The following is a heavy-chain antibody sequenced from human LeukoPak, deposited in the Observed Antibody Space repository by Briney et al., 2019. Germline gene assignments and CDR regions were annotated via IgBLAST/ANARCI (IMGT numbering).Heavy chain of an antibody. J-gene: IGHJ4*02. CDR2: ISWNSGSI. D-gene: IGHD4-17*01. V-gene: IGHV3-9*01. Sequence: GISWNSGSIGYADSVKGRFTISRDNAKNSLYLQMNSLRAEDTALYYCAKTLWVTTGYYFDYWGQGTLVTVSS. CDR3: AKTLWVTTGYYFDY.